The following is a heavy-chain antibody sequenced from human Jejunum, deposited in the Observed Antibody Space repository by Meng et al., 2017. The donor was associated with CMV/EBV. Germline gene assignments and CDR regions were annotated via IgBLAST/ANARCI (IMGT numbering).Heavy chain of an antibody. CDR3: ARVFSMGFQYHFDF. CDR1: RFKFDEYG. V-gene: IGHV3-20*03. CDR2: INWNGGSR. J-gene: IGHJ4*02. Sequence: SRFKFDEYGMTWVRQAPGKGLEWVSGINWNGGSRGYADSVKGRFTISRDNAKSSLYLQMNSLRVDDTAFYYCARVFSMGFQYHFDFWGPGTRVTVSS. D-gene: IGHD2-2*02.